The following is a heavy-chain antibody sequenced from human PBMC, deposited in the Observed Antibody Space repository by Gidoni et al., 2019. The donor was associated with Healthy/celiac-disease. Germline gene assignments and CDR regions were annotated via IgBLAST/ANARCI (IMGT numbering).Heavy chain of an antibody. CDR2: ISSSSSTI. J-gene: IGHJ4*02. CDR3: ARSDYDFWSGDPNYFDY. Sequence: VQLVESGGGLVQPGGSLRLACSASGFTFSSYSMNWVRQAPGKGLELVSYISSSSSTIYYADSVKGRFTISRDNDKNSLYLQMNSLRAEDTAVYYCARSDYDFWSGDPNYFDYWGQGTLVTVSS. CDR1: GFTFSSYS. D-gene: IGHD3-3*01. V-gene: IGHV3-48*01.